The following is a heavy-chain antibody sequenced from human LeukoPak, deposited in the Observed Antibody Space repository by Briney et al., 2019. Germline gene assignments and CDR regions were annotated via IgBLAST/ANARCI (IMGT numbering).Heavy chain of an antibody. CDR2: IYYSGST. J-gene: IGHJ5*02. D-gene: IGHD2-21*02. Sequence: SETLSLTCTVSGGSISSSSYYWGWIRQPPGKGLEWIGSIYYSGSTYYNPSLKSRVTISVDTPKTQFSLKLSSVTAADTAVYYCARGSLVVTAYNWFDPWGQGTLVTVSS. V-gene: IGHV4-39*07. CDR3: ARGSLVVTAYNWFDP. CDR1: GGSISSSSYY.